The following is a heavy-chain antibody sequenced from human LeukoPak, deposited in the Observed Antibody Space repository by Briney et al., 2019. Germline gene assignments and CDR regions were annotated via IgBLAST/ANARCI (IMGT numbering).Heavy chain of an antibody. J-gene: IGHJ4*02. CDR2: ILTAGKT. CDR1: GFIFTKYW. Sequence: GGSLRLSCAASGFIFTKYWMHWVRQAPGKGLVWVSVILTAGKTYYADSVKGRFTISRDDSKNTLYLQMNSLRAEDTAVYYCARAIPPYSSSWYERGYYFDYWGQGTLVTVSS. D-gene: IGHD6-13*01. CDR3: ARAIPPYSSSWYERGYYFDY. V-gene: IGHV3-53*01.